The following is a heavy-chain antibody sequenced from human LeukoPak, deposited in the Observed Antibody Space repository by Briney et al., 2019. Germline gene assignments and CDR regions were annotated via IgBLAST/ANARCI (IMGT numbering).Heavy chain of an antibody. CDR3: ARGDLGYCSGGSCLGWFDP. J-gene: IGHJ5*02. CDR2: INPNSGGT. CDR1: GYTFTGYY. D-gene: IGHD2-15*01. V-gene: IGHV1-2*02. Sequence: ASVKVSCKASGYTFTGYYMHWVRQAPGQGLEWMGWINPNSGGTNYAQKFQGRVTMTRDTSISTAYMELSRLRSDDTAVYYCARGDLGYCSGGSCLGWFDPWGQGTLVTVSS.